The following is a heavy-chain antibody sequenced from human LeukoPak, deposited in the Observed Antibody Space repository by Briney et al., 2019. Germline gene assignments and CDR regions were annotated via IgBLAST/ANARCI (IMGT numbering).Heavy chain of an antibody. J-gene: IGHJ4*02. D-gene: IGHD3-10*01. CDR1: GFTFSSYA. V-gene: IGHV3-23*01. CDR2: IGGSGGGT. Sequence: GGSLRLSCAASGFTFSSYAMSWVRQAPGKGLEWVSSIGGSGGGTYYADSVKGRFTISRDNSKNTLYLLMNSLRGDDTAVYYCAKISGSGSSHSDYWGQGTLVTVSS. CDR3: AKISGSGSSHSDY.